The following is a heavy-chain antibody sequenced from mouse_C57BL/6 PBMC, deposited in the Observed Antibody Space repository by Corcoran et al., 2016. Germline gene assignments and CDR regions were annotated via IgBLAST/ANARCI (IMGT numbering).Heavy chain of an antibody. D-gene: IGHD1-1*01. Sequence: QVQLQQSGPELVKPGASVKISCKASGYTFTDYYINWVNQRPGQGLEWIGWIFPGSGSTYYNEQFKGKATLTVDKSSSTAYMLLSSLTSEDSAVYVCERAYGSSYGFDYWGQGTTLTVSS. J-gene: IGHJ2*01. CDR3: ERAYGSSYGFDY. CDR2: IFPGSGST. V-gene: IGHV1-75*01. CDR1: GYTFTDYY.